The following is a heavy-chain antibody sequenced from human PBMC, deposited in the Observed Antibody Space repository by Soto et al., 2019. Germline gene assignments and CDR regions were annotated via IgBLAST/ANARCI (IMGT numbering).Heavy chain of an antibody. Sequence: EVQLVESGGGLVQPGGSLRLSCAASGLTFSSYSMNWARQAPGKGLEWISYISSSSRTIYYPDSVKGRFTISRDNAKNSLYLQMNSLRAEDTAVYYCARDKGRSPLDYWGQGTLVTVSS. J-gene: IGHJ4*02. CDR1: GLTFSSYS. CDR3: ARDKGRSPLDY. CDR2: ISSSSRTI. D-gene: IGHD2-15*01. V-gene: IGHV3-48*01.